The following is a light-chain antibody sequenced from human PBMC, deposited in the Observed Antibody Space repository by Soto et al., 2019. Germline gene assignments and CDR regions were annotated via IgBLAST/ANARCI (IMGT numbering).Light chain of an antibody. CDR2: DTS. CDR3: QQRSNWPIT. CDR1: QSVSNF. Sequence: EIVLTQSPGTLSLSPGKRAALSFRASQSVSNFLAWYQQKPGQAPRLLIYDTSNRATGIPARFSGSGSGTDFTLTINNLDPEDFAVYYCQQRSNWPITFGQGTRLEI. J-gene: IGKJ5*01. V-gene: IGKV3-11*01.